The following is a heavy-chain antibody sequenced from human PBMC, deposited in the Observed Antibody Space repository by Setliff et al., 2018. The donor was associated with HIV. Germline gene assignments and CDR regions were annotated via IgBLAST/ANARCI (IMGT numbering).Heavy chain of an antibody. D-gene: IGHD5-12*01. CDR3: ARGWFSGYDYEF. CDR1: GFTLREVS. CDR2: FDPEDGET. J-gene: IGHJ4*02. Sequence: ASVKVSCKVSGFTLREVSMHWVRQAPGKGLEWMGYFDPEDGETVYAQKFQGRVTMTEDTSTNTAYMELSNLRSQDTAIYYCARGWFSGYDYEFWGQGTLVTVSS. V-gene: IGHV1-24*01.